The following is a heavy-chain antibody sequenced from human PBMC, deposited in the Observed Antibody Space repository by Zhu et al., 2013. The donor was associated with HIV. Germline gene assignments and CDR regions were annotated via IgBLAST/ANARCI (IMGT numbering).Heavy chain of an antibody. J-gene: IGHJ5*02. CDR1: EYTLTSYD. V-gene: IGHV1-8*02. Sequence: QVQLVQSGAEVKKPGASVKVSCKASEYTLTSYDINWVRQATGQGLEWMGWMNPNSGNTGYAQKFQGRVTMTRNTSISTAYMELSSLRSEDTAVYYCARGLPVWIPRWFAPWGQGTLVTVSS. D-gene: IGHD2-2*03. CDR3: ARGLPVWIPRWFAP. CDR2: MNPNSGNT.